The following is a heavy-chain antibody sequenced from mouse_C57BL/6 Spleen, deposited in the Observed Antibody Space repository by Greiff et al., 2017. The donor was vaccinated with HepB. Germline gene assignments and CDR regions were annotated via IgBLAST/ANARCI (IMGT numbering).Heavy chain of an antibody. D-gene: IGHD2-3*01. Sequence: QVQLKQPGAELVMPGASVKLSCKASGYTFTSYWMHWVKQRPGQGLEWIGEIDPSDSYTNYNQKFKGKSTLTVDKSSSTAYMQLSSLTSEDSAVYYCARGGGYYDYWFAYWGQGTLVTVSA. V-gene: IGHV1-69*01. J-gene: IGHJ3*01. CDR1: GYTFTSYW. CDR3: ARGGGYYDYWFAY. CDR2: IDPSDSYT.